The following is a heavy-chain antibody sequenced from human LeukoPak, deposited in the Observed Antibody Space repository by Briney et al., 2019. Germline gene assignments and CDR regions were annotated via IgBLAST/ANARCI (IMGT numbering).Heavy chain of an antibody. J-gene: IGHJ6*02. CDR1: GFTFSSHW. V-gene: IGHV3-74*01. Sequence: GGSLRLSCAASGFTFSSHWMHWVRQVPGKGLVWVSRISTDGSATTYADSVKGRFTISRDNAKNSLYLQMNSLRAEDTAVYYCARSAGRNSKHGMDVWGQGTTVTVSS. CDR3: ARSAGRNSKHGMDV. CDR2: ISTDGSAT. D-gene: IGHD4-23*01.